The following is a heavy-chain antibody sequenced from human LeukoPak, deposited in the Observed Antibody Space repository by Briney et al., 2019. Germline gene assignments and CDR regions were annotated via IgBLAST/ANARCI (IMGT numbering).Heavy chain of an antibody. J-gene: IGHJ4*02. D-gene: IGHD3-10*01. CDR1: GFTFSSYG. Sequence: GGSLRLSCAASGFTFSSYGMHWVRQAPGKGLEWVAFIRYDGSNKYYVDSVKGRFTISRDNSKNTLYLQMNSLRAEDTAVYYCAKEFMVRGGPFDYWGQGTLVTVSS. V-gene: IGHV3-30*02. CDR3: AKEFMVRGGPFDY. CDR2: IRYDGSNK.